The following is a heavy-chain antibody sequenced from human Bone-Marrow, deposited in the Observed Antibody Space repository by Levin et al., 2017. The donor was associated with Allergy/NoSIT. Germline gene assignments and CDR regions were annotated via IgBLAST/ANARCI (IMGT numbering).Heavy chain of an antibody. J-gene: IGHJ6*02. CDR3: ARHETFYYGSGTFSSGMDV. Sequence: SETLSLTCTVSGASISSFYWSWIRQSPGKELEWIGYIHYSGNTNYNPSLKSRVTLSIDTSKKQFSLKLTSVTAADTAVYYCARHETFYYGSGTFSSGMDVWGQGTTVTVSS. D-gene: IGHD3-10*01. V-gene: IGHV4-59*08. CDR1: GASISSFY. CDR2: IHYSGNT.